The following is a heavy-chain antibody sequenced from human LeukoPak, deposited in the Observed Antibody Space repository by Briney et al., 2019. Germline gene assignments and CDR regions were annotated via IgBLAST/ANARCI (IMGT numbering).Heavy chain of an antibody. D-gene: IGHD2-2*02. V-gene: IGHV3-23*01. CDR2: ISGSGGST. CDR1: GFTFSSYA. Sequence: PGGSLRLSCAAYGFTFSSYAMSWVRQAPGKGLEWVSAISGSGGSTYYADSMKGRFTISRDNSKNTLYLQMNSLRAEDTAVYYCAKWSYDIVVVPAAIGFDYWGQGTLVTVSS. CDR3: AKWSYDIVVVPAAIGFDY. J-gene: IGHJ4*02.